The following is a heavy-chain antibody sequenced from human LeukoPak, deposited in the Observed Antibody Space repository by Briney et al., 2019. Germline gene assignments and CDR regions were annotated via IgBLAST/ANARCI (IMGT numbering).Heavy chain of an antibody. D-gene: IGHD6-19*01. CDR2: INPNSGGT. J-gene: IGHJ6*03. CDR1: GYAFTGYY. Sequence: ASVKVSCKASGYAFTGYYMHWVRQAPGQGLEWMGWINPNSGGTNYAQKFQGRVTMTRDTSISTAYMELSRLRSDDTAVYYCARGQWPSYYYMDVWGKGTTVAVSS. V-gene: IGHV1-2*02. CDR3: ARGQWPSYYYMDV.